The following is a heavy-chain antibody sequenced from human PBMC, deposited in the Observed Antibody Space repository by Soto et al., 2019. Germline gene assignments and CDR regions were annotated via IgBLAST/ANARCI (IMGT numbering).Heavy chain of an antibody. J-gene: IGHJ4*02. V-gene: IGHV3-33*01. Sequence: GGSLRLSCAASGFTLSSYGMHWVRQAPGKGLEWVAVIWYDGSNKYYADSVKGRFTISRDNSKNTLYLQMNSLRAEDTAVYYCARDLYRGTYYFDYWGQGTLVTVSS. CDR2: IWYDGSNK. D-gene: IGHD2-8*01. CDR3: ARDLYRGTYYFDY. CDR1: GFTLSSYG.